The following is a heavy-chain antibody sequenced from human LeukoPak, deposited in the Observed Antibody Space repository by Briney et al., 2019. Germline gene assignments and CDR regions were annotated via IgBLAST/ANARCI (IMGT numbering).Heavy chain of an antibody. CDR2: IYHSGST. J-gene: IGHJ5*02. V-gene: IGHV4-38-2*02. CDR1: GYSISGGYY. CDR3: ARGKLGYCSSTSCYADNWFDP. Sequence: SETLSLTCTVSGYSISGGYYWGWIRQPPGKGLEWIGSIYHSGSTYYNPSLKSRVTISVDTSKNQFSLKLSSVTAADTAVYYCARGKLGYCSSTSCYADNWFDPWGQGTLVTVSS. D-gene: IGHD2-2*01.